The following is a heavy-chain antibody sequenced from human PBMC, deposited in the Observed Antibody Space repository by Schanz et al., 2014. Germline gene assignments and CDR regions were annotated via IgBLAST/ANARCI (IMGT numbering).Heavy chain of an antibody. V-gene: IGHV4-59*01. CDR3: ARSGTGDAFEI. D-gene: IGHD1-26*01. CDR2: ISSSGRT. J-gene: IGHJ3*02. Sequence: QVQLQESGPGLVKPSGTLSLTCTVSGDSISGSYCSWIRPPPCKGLEWIGYISSSGRTNYNHSLKSRVTISVDTSNNQFSLKLSSVTAADTAVYYCARSGTGDAFEIWGRGTKVTVSS. CDR1: GDSISGSY.